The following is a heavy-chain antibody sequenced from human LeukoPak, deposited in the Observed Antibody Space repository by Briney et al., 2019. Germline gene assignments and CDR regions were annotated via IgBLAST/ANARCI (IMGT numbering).Heavy chain of an antibody. D-gene: IGHD3-10*01. J-gene: IGHJ4*02. V-gene: IGHV4-61*09. Sequence: PSQTLSLTCTVSGGSISSGSYYCSWIRQPAGKGLEWIGEINHSGSTNYNPSLKSRVTISVDTSKNQFSLKLSSVTAADTAVYYCARVSPMGLPDYWGQGTLVTVSS. CDR1: GGSISSGSYY. CDR2: INHSGST. CDR3: ARVSPMGLPDY.